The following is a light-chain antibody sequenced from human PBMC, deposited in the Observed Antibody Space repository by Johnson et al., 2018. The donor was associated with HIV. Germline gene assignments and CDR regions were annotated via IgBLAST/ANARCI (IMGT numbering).Light chain of an antibody. V-gene: IGLV1-51*02. CDR2: ENN. Sequence: QSMLTQPPSVSAAPGQKVTISCSGSSSNIGNNYVSWYQQLPGTAPKLLIYENNKRPSGIPDRFSGSKSGTSATLGITGLQTGDEADYYCGTWDSSLSAGPYVFGTGTKVTVL. J-gene: IGLJ1*01. CDR3: GTWDSSLSAGPYV. CDR1: SSNIGNNY.